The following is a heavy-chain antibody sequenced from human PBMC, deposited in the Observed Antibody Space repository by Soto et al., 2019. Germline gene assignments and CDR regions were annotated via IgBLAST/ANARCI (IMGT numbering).Heavy chain of an antibody. Sequence: EVQLLESGGGLVQVGGSLRLSCVGSGFGFDSYAMSWVRQAPGKGREWVSGIGSSGGAIVYADSVRGRFTISRDNSRNALYLHMNSLRAGDTAVYYCAKALWFGESSHYFDYWGQGTLVTVSS. CDR3: AKALWFGESSHYFDY. V-gene: IGHV3-23*01. CDR1: GFGFDSYA. D-gene: IGHD3-10*01. CDR2: IGSSGGAI. J-gene: IGHJ4*02.